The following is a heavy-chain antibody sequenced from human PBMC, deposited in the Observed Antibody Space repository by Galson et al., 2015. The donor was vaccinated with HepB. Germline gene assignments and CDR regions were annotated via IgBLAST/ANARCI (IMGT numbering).Heavy chain of an antibody. D-gene: IGHD5-18*01. J-gene: IGHJ4*02. CDR2: TYYRSKWYN. Sequence: CAISGDRVSSNSAAWNWIRQSPSRGLEWLGRTYYRSKWYNDYAISVKDRITINPDTSKNQFSLQLNSVTPEDTAVYYCARGGYSPSRVYDYWGQGTLVTVSS. CDR3: ARGGYSPSRVYDY. CDR1: GDRVSSNSAA. V-gene: IGHV6-1*01.